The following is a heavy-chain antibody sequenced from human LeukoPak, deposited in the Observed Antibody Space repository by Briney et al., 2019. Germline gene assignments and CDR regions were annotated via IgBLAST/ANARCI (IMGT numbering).Heavy chain of an antibody. D-gene: IGHD1-26*01. Sequence: PSETLSLTCTVSGGSISSYYWSWLRQPPGKGLEWIGYIYYSGSTNYNPSLKSRVTISVDTSKNQFSLKLSSVTAADTAVYYCARVLRRDYYYYYMDVWGKGTTVTVSS. CDR1: GGSISSYY. J-gene: IGHJ6*03. CDR3: ARVLRRDYYYYYMDV. CDR2: IYYSGST. V-gene: IGHV4-59*01.